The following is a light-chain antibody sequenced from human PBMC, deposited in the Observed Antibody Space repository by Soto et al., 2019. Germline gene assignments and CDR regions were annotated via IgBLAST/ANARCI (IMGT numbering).Light chain of an antibody. V-gene: IGKV3-15*01. CDR1: QSVGSS. Sequence: EIVITQSPATLSVSPGERATLSCRASQSVGSSLAWYQQKRGQAPRLLIHGASTRATGIPARFSGSGSGTEFTLTISSLQSEDFAVYYCQQYNNWWTFGQGTKVDIK. CDR3: QQYNNWWT. J-gene: IGKJ1*01. CDR2: GAS.